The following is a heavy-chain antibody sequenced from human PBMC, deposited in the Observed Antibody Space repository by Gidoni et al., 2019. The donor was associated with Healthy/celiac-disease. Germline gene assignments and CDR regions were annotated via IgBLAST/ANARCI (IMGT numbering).Heavy chain of an antibody. Sequence: QVQLVESGGGVVQPGRSLRLSCAASGFTFSSYAMHWVRQAPGKGLEWVAVISYDGSNKYYADSVKGRFTISRDNSKNTLYLQMNSLRAEDTAVYYCARDATVNMIVVVITYYFDYWGQGTLVTVSS. CDR2: ISYDGSNK. V-gene: IGHV3-30-3*01. CDR3: ARDATVNMIVVVITYYFDY. CDR1: GFTFSSYA. J-gene: IGHJ4*02. D-gene: IGHD3-22*01.